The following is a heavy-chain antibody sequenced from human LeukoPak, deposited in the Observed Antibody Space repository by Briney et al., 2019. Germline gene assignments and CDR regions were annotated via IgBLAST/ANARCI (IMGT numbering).Heavy chain of an antibody. V-gene: IGHV1-69*04. D-gene: IGHD5-24*01. Sequence: GASVKVSCKASGGTFGSYAISWVRQAPGQGLEWMGRIIPILGIANYAQKFQGRVTITADKSTSTAYMELSSLRSEDTAVYYCARDLEMRDGYNPLSRPNHYWYFDLWGRGTLVTVSS. J-gene: IGHJ2*01. CDR1: GGTFGSYA. CDR2: IIPILGIA. CDR3: ARDLEMRDGYNPLSRPNHYWYFDL.